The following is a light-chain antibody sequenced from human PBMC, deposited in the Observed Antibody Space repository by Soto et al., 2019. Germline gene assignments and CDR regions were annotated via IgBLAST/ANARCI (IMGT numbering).Light chain of an antibody. CDR3: CSYAGSSTSGYV. Sequence: QSVLTQPASVSGSPGQSITISCTGTSSDVGSYNLVSWYQQHPGKAPKLMIYEGSKRPSGVSNRFSGSKSGNTASLTISGLQAEDEADYYCCSYAGSSTSGYVFGTGTQLTVL. J-gene: IGLJ1*01. CDR2: EGS. V-gene: IGLV2-23*01. CDR1: SSDVGSYNL.